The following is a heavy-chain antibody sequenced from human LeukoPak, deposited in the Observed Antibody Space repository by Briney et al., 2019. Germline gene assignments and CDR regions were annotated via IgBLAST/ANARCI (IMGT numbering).Heavy chain of an antibody. CDR3: ARVRYSSSSDNYFDY. J-gene: IGHJ4*02. CDR1: GFTFSSYG. V-gene: IGHV3-33*01. D-gene: IGHD6-6*01. Sequence: GGSLILSCAASGFTFSSYGMHWVRQAPGKGLEWVAVIWYDGSNKYYADSVKGRFTVSRDNSKNTLYLQMNSLRAEDTAVYYCARVRYSSSSDNYFDYWGQGTLVTVSS. CDR2: IWYDGSNK.